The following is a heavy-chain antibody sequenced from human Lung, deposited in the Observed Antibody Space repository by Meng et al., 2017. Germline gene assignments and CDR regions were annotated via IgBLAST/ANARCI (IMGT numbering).Heavy chain of an antibody. Sequence: QGQLQQWGAGRLKPSGTLSLTFVVSGGSFSDYYWSGIRQPPGKGLEWIGEINHSGSTNYNPSLESRATISVDTSQNNLSLKLSSVTAADSAVYYCARGPTTMAHDFDYWGQGTLVTVSS. CDR3: ARGPTTMAHDFDY. V-gene: IGHV4-34*01. CDR1: GGSFSDYY. CDR2: INHSGST. D-gene: IGHD4-11*01. J-gene: IGHJ4*02.